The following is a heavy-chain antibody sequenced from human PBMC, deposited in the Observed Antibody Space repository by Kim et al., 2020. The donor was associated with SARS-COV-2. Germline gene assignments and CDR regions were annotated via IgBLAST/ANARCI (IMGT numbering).Heavy chain of an antibody. CDR1: GYTFTSYY. J-gene: IGHJ5*02. CDR3: ARVGGPYSSSKGGWFDP. Sequence: ASVKVSCKASGYTFTSYYMHWVRQAPGQGLEWMGIINPSGGSTSYAQKFQGRVTMTRDTSTSTVYMELSSLRSEDTAVYYCARVGGPYSSSKGGWFDPWGQGTLVTVSS. D-gene: IGHD6-13*01. V-gene: IGHV1-46*01. CDR2: INPSGGST.